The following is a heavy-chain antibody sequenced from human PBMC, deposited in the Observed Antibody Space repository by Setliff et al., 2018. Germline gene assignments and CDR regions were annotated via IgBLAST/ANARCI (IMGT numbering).Heavy chain of an antibody. V-gene: IGHV4-34*01. Sequence: SETLSLTCAVYGGSFSGYYWSWIRQPPGKGLEWIGEINHTGSTNYSPSLKSRFTISVDTSKNQFSLKLRSVTAADTAVYYCARGYCNSVGCFFAGWFAPWGQGSLVTVSS. CDR2: INHTGST. D-gene: IGHD2-2*01. CDR3: ARGYCNSVGCFFAGWFAP. CDR1: GGSFSGYY. J-gene: IGHJ5*02.